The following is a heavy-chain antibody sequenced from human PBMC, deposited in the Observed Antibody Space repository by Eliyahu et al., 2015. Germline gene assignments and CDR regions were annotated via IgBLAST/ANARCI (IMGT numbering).Heavy chain of an antibody. CDR3: ARDPIILVRGIPYYFDS. Sequence: QVHLVQSGAEVKKPGASVRVSCKASGFTFTXYXXHWFRQAPGQGLEWMGWINPKSGGTNYPQKFRGRVTMTRDTSTTTLYLDLSSLRSDDTAVYYCARDPIILVRGIPYYFDSWGQGTLVTVYS. D-gene: IGHD3-10*01. V-gene: IGHV1-2*02. CDR1: GFTFTXYX. CDR2: INPKSGGT. J-gene: IGHJ4*02.